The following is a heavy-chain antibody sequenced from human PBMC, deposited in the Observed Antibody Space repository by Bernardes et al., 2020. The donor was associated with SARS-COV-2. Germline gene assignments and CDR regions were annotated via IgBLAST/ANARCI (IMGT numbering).Heavy chain of an antibody. Sequence: ASVKVSCKVSGYTLTEFSMHWVRQAPGKGLEWLGGFDPEHGKTIYAQKFQGRVTMTEDTSTDTAYMELRSLRSEDTAVYYCATAPVTTKTGWFDPWGQGTLVTVSS. V-gene: IGHV1-24*01. CDR3: ATAPVTTKTGWFDP. CDR1: GYTLTEFS. CDR2: FDPEHGKT. D-gene: IGHD4-17*01. J-gene: IGHJ5*02.